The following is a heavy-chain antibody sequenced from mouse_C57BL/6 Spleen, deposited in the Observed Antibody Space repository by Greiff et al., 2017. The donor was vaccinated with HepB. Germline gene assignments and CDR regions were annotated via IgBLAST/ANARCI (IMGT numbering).Heavy chain of an antibody. CDR2: INPNNGGT. V-gene: IGHV1-22*01. J-gene: IGHJ1*03. D-gene: IGHD1-1*01. Sequence: EVKLVESGPELVKPGASVKMSCKASGYTFTDYNMHWVKQSHGKSLEWIGYINPNNGGTSYNQKFKGKATLTVNKSSSTAYMELRSLTSEDSAVYYCATSYGSPRYWYFDVWGTGTTVTVSS. CDR3: ATSYGSPRYWYFDV. CDR1: GYTFTDYN.